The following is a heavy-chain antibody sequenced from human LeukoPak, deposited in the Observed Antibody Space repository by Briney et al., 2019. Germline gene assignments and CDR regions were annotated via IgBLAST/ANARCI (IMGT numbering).Heavy chain of an antibody. CDR1: GGSISSYY. V-gene: IGHV4-59*01. CDR3: ARLAEDGFDP. CDR2: TYYSGST. Sequence: PSETLSLTCTVSGGSISSYYWSWIRQPPGKGLEWIGYTYYSGSTYYNPSLKSRVTVSVDTSKNQFSLKLSSVTAADTAVYYCARLAEDGFDPWGQGTLVTVSS. J-gene: IGHJ5*02.